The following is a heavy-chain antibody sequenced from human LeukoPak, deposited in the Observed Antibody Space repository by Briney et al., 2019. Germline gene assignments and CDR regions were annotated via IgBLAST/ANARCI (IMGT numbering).Heavy chain of an antibody. CDR1: GGSISSSSYY. CDR3: ARRSMYYDFWSGYNWFDP. CDR2: IYYSGST. Sequence: PSETLSLTCTVSGGSISSSSYYWGWIRQPPGKGLEWIGSIYYSGSTYYNPSLKSRVTISVDTSKNQFSLKLSSVTAADTAVYYCARRSMYYDFWSGYNWFDPWGQGTLVTVSS. J-gene: IGHJ5*02. D-gene: IGHD3-3*01. V-gene: IGHV4-39*07.